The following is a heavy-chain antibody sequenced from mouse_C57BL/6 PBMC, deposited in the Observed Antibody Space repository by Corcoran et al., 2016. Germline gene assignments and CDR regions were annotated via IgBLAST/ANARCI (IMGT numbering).Heavy chain of an antibody. CDR2: IYPRSGNT. D-gene: IGHD1-1*01. CDR1: GYTFTSYG. V-gene: IGHV1-81*01. Sequence: QVQLQQSGAELARPGASVKLSCKASGYTFTSYGISWVKQRTGQGLEWIGEIYPRSGNTYYNEKFKGKATLTADKSSSTAYMELRSLTSEDSAVYFCARGEGYYYGSSYEKGFDYWGQGTTLTVSS. CDR3: ARGEGYYYGSSYEKGFDY. J-gene: IGHJ2*01.